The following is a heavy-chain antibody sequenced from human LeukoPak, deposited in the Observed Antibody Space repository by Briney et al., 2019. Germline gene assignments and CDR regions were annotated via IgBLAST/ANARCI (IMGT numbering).Heavy chain of an antibody. CDR3: ARDGAYDDTSGYRADF. V-gene: IGHV3-11*01. Sequence: PGGSLRLSCAASGFTFSDYYMNWFRQTPGKGLEWLSYISHSGSTVQYADSVRGRFTISRDNDKNSLYLQINSLRVEDTAVYYCARDGAYDDTSGYRADFWGQGTLVTVSS. J-gene: IGHJ4*02. D-gene: IGHD3-22*01. CDR1: GFTFSDYY. CDR2: ISHSGSTV.